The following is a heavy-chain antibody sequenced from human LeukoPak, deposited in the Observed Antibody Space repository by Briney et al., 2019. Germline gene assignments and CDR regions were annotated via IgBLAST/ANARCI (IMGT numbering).Heavy chain of an antibody. CDR2: IRYDGSNK. V-gene: IGHV3-30*02. CDR1: GFTFSSYG. J-gene: IGHJ3*02. CDR3: AKTFDYYDSSGYYYVIDALDI. D-gene: IGHD3-22*01. Sequence: GGSLRLSCAASGFTFSSYGMHWVRQAPGKGLEWVAFIRYDGSNKYYADSVKGRFTISRDNSKNTLYLQMNSLRAEDTAVYYCAKTFDYYDSSGYYYVIDALDIWGQGTMVTVSS.